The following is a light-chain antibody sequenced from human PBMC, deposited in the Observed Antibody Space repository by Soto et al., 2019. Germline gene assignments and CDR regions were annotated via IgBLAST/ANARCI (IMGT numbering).Light chain of an antibody. Sequence: DIQMTQSPSTLSASVGDRVTITRRASQTIGTWLAWYQQRPGKAPKLLIYKASSLEGGVPSRFSGSGSGAEFSLTISSLQPDDFATYYCQQYDAYPWTFGQGTKVEIK. CDR3: QQYDAYPWT. V-gene: IGKV1-5*03. CDR2: KAS. CDR1: QTIGTW. J-gene: IGKJ1*01.